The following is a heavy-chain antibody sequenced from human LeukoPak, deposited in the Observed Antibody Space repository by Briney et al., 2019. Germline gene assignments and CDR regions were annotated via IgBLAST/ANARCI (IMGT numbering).Heavy chain of an antibody. D-gene: IGHD2-21*02. J-gene: IGHJ4*02. CDR3: AKAATPVVVTDFDY. Sequence: PGRSLRLSCAASGFTFSSYGMHWVRQAPGKGLEWVAVISSDGSNKYYTDSVKGRFTISRDNSKNTLYLQMNSLRAEDTAVYYCAKAATPVVVTDFDYWGQGTLVTVSS. CDR1: GFTFSSYG. CDR2: ISSDGSNK. V-gene: IGHV3-30*18.